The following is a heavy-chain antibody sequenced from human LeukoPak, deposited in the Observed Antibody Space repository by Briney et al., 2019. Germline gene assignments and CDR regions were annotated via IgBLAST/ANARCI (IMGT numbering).Heavy chain of an antibody. D-gene: IGHD3-22*01. Sequence: SETLSLTCTVSGGSISSSSYYWGWIRQPPGKGLEWIGSIYYSGSTYYNPSLKSRVTISVDTSKNQFSLKLSSVTAADTAVYYCASSRQYYYDSSAGHIDYWGQGTLVTVSS. V-gene: IGHV4-39*01. J-gene: IGHJ4*02. CDR2: IYYSGST. CDR1: GGSISSSSYY. CDR3: ASSRQYYYDSSAGHIDY.